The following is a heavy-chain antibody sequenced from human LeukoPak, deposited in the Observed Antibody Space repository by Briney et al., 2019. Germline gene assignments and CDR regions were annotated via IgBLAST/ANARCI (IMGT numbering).Heavy chain of an antibody. D-gene: IGHD3-3*01. Sequence: GGSLRLSCAASGFTFSTSAMNWVRQAPGKGLEWVSGISGSSDSTYYADSVKGRFTISRDNFKNTLYLQMNSLRAEDTAVYYCAKGLRFLAHIDYWGQGTLVTVSS. CDR2: ISGSSDST. J-gene: IGHJ4*02. CDR3: AKGLRFLAHIDY. CDR1: GFTFSTSA. V-gene: IGHV3-23*01.